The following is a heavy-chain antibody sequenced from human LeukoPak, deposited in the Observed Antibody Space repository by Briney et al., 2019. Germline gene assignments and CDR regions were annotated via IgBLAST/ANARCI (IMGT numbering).Heavy chain of an antibody. J-gene: IGHJ6*03. CDR1: GFTFSSYG. CDR2: MRYDGSNR. CDR3: AKGVKVPLLRYFSYYMDV. D-gene: IGHD3-9*01. V-gene: IGHV3-30*02. Sequence: PGGSLRLSCAASGFTFSSYGMHWVRQAPGKGLKWVAFMRYDGSNRNYADSVKGRFTISRDNSKNTLYLQMNSLRAEDTAVYYCAKGVKVPLLRYFSYYMDVWGKGTTVTISS.